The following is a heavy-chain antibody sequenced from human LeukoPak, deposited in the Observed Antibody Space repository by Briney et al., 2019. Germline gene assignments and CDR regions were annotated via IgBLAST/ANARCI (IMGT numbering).Heavy chain of an antibody. D-gene: IGHD3-9*01. Sequence: GASVKVSCKASGYTFTSYDINWVRQATGQGLEWMGWMNPNSGNTGYAQKFQGRVTMPRTTSISTAYMELSSLRSEDTAVYYCARLGSLRYFDWLSNNWFDPWGQGTLVTVSS. CDR2: MNPNSGNT. CDR1: GYTFTSYD. V-gene: IGHV1-8*01. CDR3: ARLGSLRYFDWLSNNWFDP. J-gene: IGHJ5*02.